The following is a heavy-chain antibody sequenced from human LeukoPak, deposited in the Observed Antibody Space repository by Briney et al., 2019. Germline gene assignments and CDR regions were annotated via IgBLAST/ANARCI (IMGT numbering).Heavy chain of an antibody. J-gene: IGHJ4*02. V-gene: IGHV3-23*01. CDR1: GFTFSNYA. D-gene: IGHD3/OR15-3a*01. Sequence: PGGSLRLSCAASGFTFSNYAMSWVRQAPGKGLEWVSGISGSGGSTYYADSVKGRFTISRDNSKNTLYLQMNSLRAEDTAVYYCAKDTPSWTGYYIHCDYWGQGTLVTVSS. CDR2: ISGSGGST. CDR3: AKDTPSWTGYYIHCDY.